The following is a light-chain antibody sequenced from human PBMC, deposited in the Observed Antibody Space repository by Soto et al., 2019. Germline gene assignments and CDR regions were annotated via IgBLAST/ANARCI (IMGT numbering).Light chain of an antibody. CDR2: EGS. Sequence: QSVLTQPASVSGSPGQSITISCTGTSSDVGSYNLVSWYQQHPGKAPKLMIYEGSKRPSGVSNRFSGSKSGNTASLTISGVQAEDGADYYCCSYAGSSTVVFGGGTKLTVL. CDR1: SSDVGSYNL. CDR3: CSYAGSSTVV. V-gene: IGLV2-23*01. J-gene: IGLJ2*01.